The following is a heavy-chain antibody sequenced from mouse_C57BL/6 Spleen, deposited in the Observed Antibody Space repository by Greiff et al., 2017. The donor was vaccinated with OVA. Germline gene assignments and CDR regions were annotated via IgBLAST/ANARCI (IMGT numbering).Heavy chain of an antibody. Sequence: VQLQQSGAELVRPGASVKLSCTASGFNIKDSYMHWVKQRPEQGLEWIGRIDPEDGDTEYAPKFQGKATMTADTSSNTAYLQLSSLTSEDTAVYYCTTSDGYYLYYFDYWGQGTTLTVSS. CDR1: GFNIKDSY. D-gene: IGHD2-3*01. V-gene: IGHV14-1*01. CDR2: IDPEDGDT. CDR3: TTSDGYYLYYFDY. J-gene: IGHJ2*01.